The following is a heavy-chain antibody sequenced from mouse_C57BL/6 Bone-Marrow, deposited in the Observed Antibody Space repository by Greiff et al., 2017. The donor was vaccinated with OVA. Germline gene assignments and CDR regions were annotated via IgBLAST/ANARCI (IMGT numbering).Heavy chain of an antibody. V-gene: IGHV1-64*01. D-gene: IGHD1-1*01. CDR1: GYTFTSYL. J-gene: IGHJ2*01. CDR3: ARSAVITAVVALKS. Sequence: VKLVESGAELVKPGASVKLSCKASGYTFTSYLMHWVKQRPGQGLEWIGMIHPNSGSTNYNEKFKSKATLTVDKSSSTAYMQLSSLTSEDSAVYYGARSAVITAVVALKSWGQGTTRTVSS. CDR2: IHPNSGST.